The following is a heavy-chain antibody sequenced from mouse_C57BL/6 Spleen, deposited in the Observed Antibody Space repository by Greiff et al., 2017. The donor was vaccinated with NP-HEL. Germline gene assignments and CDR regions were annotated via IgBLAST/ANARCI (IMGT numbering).Heavy chain of an antibody. D-gene: IGHD2-2*01. CDR2: IDPSDSET. CDR1: GYTFTSYW. Sequence: QVQLQQPGAELVRPGSSVKLSCKASGYTFTSYWMHWVKQRPIQGLEWIGNIDPSDSETHYNQKFKDKATLTVDKSSSTADMQLSSLTSEDSAVYYCALWLRRYAMDYWGQGTSVTVSS. CDR3: ALWLRRYAMDY. V-gene: IGHV1-52*01. J-gene: IGHJ4*01.